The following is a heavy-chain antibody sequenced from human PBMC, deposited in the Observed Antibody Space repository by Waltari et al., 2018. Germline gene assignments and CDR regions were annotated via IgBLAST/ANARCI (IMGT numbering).Heavy chain of an antibody. J-gene: IGHJ3*02. CDR2: IYYSGST. CDR3: ARDQITMMGLVAFDI. D-gene: IGHD3-22*01. V-gene: IGHV4-31*03. CDR1: GGSISSGGYY. Sequence: QVQLQESGPGLVKPSQTLSLTCTVSGGSISSGGYYWSWIRQHPGKGLEWIGYIYYSGSTYYNPSRKGRVTISVDTSKNQFSLKLSSVTAADTAVYYCARDQITMMGLVAFDIWGQGTMVTVSS.